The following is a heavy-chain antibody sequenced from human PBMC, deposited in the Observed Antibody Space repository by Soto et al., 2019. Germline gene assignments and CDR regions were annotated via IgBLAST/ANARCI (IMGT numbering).Heavy chain of an antibody. V-gene: IGHV1-3*01. Sequence: QVQLVQSGAEVKKPGASVKVYCKTSGYTFTNYAIHWVRQAPGQRLEWMGWINAGDGNTKYSQKFQGRVTITRDTSASTAYMELSSLRSEDAAVYYCARSGSCTSTSCYGGFDIWGQGTMVTVSS. CDR2: INAGDGNT. CDR1: GYTFTNYA. CDR3: ARSGSCTSTSCYGGFDI. J-gene: IGHJ3*02. D-gene: IGHD2-2*01.